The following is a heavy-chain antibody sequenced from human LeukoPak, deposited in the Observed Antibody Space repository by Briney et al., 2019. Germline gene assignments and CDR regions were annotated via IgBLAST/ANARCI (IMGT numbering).Heavy chain of an antibody. CDR1: GYTFTSYA. Sequence: ASVKVSCKASGYTFTSYAMNWVRQAPGQGLEWMGWINTNTGNPTYAQGFTGRFVFSLDTSVSTAYLQISSLKAEDTAVYYCARELTNITGTKFDPWGQGTLVTVSS. J-gene: IGHJ5*02. CDR3: ARELTNITGTKFDP. D-gene: IGHD1-20*01. V-gene: IGHV7-4-1*02. CDR2: INTNTGNP.